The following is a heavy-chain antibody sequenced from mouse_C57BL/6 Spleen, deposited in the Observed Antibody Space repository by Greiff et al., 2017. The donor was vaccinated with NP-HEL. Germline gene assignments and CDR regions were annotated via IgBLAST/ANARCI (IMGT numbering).Heavy chain of an antibody. CDR2: IDPSDSYT. Sequence: QVQLKQPGAELVKPGASVKLSCKASGYTFTSYWMQWVKQRPGQGLEWIGEIDPSDSYTNYNQKFKGQATLTVDTSSSTAYMQLSSLTTEDSAVYYCARGSYGFDYWGKGTTLTVSS. D-gene: IGHD1-1*02. J-gene: IGHJ2*01. CDR3: ARGSYGFDY. V-gene: IGHV1-50*01. CDR1: GYTFTSYW.